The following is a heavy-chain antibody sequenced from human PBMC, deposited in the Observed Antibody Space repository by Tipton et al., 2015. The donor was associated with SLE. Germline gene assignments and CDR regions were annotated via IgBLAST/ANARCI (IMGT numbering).Heavy chain of an antibody. CDR1: GFMFSNYA. V-gene: IGHV3-33*01. CDR3: ASALAFYALGI. J-gene: IGHJ4*02. D-gene: IGHD7-27*01. CDR2: TWYDGSNK. Sequence: SLRLSCAASGFMFSNYAMHWVRQAPGKGLEWVAVTWYDGSNKYYDSVKGRFTISRDNSKNTLYLQMNSLRAEDTAVYYCASALAFYALGIWGQGTLVTVSS.